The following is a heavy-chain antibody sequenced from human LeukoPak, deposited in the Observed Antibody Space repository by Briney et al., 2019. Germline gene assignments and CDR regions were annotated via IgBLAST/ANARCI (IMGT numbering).Heavy chain of an antibody. CDR1: GYTFTSYA. CDR3: ARVRSSWELLGAFDI. Sequence: ASVTVSCKASGYTFTSYAMHWVRQAPGQRLEWMGWINAGNGNTKYSQEFQGRVTITRDTSASTAYMELSSLRSEDMAVYYCARVRSSWELLGAFDIWGQGTMVTVSS. V-gene: IGHV1-3*03. CDR2: INAGNGNT. D-gene: IGHD1-26*01. J-gene: IGHJ3*02.